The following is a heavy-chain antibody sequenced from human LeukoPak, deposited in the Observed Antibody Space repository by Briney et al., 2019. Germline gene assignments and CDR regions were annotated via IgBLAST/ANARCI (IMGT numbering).Heavy chain of an antibody. V-gene: IGHV1-18*01. J-gene: IGHJ4*02. CDR2: ISAYNGNT. Sequence: ASVKVSCKASGYTFTSYGISWVRQAPGQGLEWMGWISAYNGNTNYAQKFQGRVTMTEDTSTDTAYMELSSLRSEDTAVYYCATDLGLSREYVDTAIGNQGFDYWGQGTLVTVSS. D-gene: IGHD5-18*01. CDR1: GYTFTSYG. CDR3: ATDLGLSREYVDTAIGNQGFDY.